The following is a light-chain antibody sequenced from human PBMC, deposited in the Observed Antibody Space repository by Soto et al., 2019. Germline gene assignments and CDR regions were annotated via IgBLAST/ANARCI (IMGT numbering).Light chain of an antibody. CDR2: EVS. CDR3: SSYTSSNTWV. V-gene: IGLV2-14*01. CDR1: SSDVGDYNY. Sequence: QSVLTQPASVSGSTGQSITISCTGTSSDVGDYNYVSWYQQHPGKAPKLMIYEVSNRPSGVSNRFSGSKSGNTASLTISGLQAEDEADYYCSSYTSSNTWVFGRGTKLTVL. J-gene: IGLJ3*02.